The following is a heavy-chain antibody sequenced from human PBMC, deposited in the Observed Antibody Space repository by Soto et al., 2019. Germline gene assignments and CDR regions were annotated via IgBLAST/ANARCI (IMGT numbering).Heavy chain of an antibody. CDR1: GFTFGGFA. V-gene: IGHV3-23*01. CDR3: ARDSSAIEY. D-gene: IGHD6-25*01. Sequence: GGPLRLSCVASGFTFGGFALSWVRQAPGKGPEWVSAISGSGDNTYYADSVKGRFNISRDNSRNTLYLQMNSLRVEDTAVYSCARDSSAIEYWGQGALVTVSS. CDR2: ISGSGDNT. J-gene: IGHJ4*02.